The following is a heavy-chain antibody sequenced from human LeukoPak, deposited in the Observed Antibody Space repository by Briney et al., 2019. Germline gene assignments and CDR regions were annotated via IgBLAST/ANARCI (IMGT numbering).Heavy chain of an antibody. CDR3: ARQDRITIFGVGPFDY. Sequence: SETLSLTCTVSGGSISSYYWSWIRQPPGKGLEWIGYIYYSGSTNYNPSHKSRVTISVDTSKNQFSLKLSSVTAADTAVYYCARQDRITIFGVGPFDYWGQGTLVTVSS. CDR2: IYYSGST. V-gene: IGHV4-59*08. D-gene: IGHD3-3*01. CDR1: GGSISSYY. J-gene: IGHJ4*02.